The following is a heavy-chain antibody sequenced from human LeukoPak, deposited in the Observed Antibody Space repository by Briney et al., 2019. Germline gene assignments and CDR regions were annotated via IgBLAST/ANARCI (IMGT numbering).Heavy chain of an antibody. CDR1: GFTFTSYD. Sequence: GASVKVSCKASGFTFTSYDINWVRQATGQGLEWMGWMNPNSGNTGYAQKFQGRVTMTRNTSISTAYMELSSLRPEDTAVYYCARIGMVREPGSDYWGQGTLVTVSS. V-gene: IGHV1-8*01. CDR2: MNPNSGNT. CDR3: ARIGMVREPGSDY. D-gene: IGHD3-10*01. J-gene: IGHJ4*02.